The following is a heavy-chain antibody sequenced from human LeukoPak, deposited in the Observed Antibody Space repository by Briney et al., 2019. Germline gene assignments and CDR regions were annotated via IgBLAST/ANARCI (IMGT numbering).Heavy chain of an antibody. D-gene: IGHD6-19*01. CDR2: ITHSGST. Sequence: SETLSLTCAVYGGSFSGYYWSWIRQPPGKGLEWIGEITHSGSTNYNPSLKSRVTISVDTSKNQFSLKLSSVTAADTAVYFCARGPWEYSSGDSWGQGTLVTVSS. J-gene: IGHJ4*02. CDR3: ARGPWEYSSGDS. V-gene: IGHV4-34*01. CDR1: GGSFSGYY.